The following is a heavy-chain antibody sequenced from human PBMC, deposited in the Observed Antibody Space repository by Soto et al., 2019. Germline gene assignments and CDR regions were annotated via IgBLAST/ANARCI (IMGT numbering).Heavy chain of an antibody. Sequence: QVQLVESGGGLVKPGGSLRLSCAASGFTFSDYYMSWIRQAPGKGLEWVSYISSSGSTIHCTDSVKGRSNISRDKANNALYLKMNSLRADDTAVYYCAREGDTAMGFGYWGQGTVVIVSS. J-gene: IGHJ4*02. D-gene: IGHD5-18*01. CDR3: AREGDTAMGFGY. CDR1: GFTFSDYY. V-gene: IGHV3-11*01. CDR2: ISSSGSTI.